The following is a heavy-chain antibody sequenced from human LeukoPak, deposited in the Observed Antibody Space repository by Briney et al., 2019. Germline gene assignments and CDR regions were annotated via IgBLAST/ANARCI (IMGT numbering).Heavy chain of an antibody. J-gene: IGHJ3*02. Sequence: ASVKVSCKVSGYTLTELSMHWVRQAPGKGLEWMGGFDPEDGETIYAQKFQGRVTMTEDTSTDTAYMELNSLRSEDTAVYYCATAQPGYCSSTSCHGDAFDIWGQGTMVTVSS. V-gene: IGHV1-24*01. CDR2: FDPEDGET. CDR1: GYTLTELS. CDR3: ATAQPGYCSSTSCHGDAFDI. D-gene: IGHD2-2*01.